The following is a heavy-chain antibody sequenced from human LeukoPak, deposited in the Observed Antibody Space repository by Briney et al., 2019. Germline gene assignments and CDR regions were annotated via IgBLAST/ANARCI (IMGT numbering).Heavy chain of an antibody. CDR1: GFTVSVTY. V-gene: IGHV3-66*01. D-gene: IGHD1-26*01. CDR3: AKAAGSYVGAFDY. J-gene: IGHJ4*01. Sequence: GGSLRLSCAASGFTVSVTYMTWVRQAPGKGLECVSIVYTAGSTYYVDSVKGRFTISRDSSKNTLYLQMNSLRTEDTAVYYCAKAAGSYVGAFDYWGHGTLVTVSS. CDR2: VYTAGST.